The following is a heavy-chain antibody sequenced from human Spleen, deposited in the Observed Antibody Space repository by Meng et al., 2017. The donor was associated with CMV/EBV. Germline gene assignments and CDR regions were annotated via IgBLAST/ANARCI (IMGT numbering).Heavy chain of an antibody. V-gene: IGHV4-59*02. CDR3: AWGPNMFYFDS. CDR2: IYYSGTT. J-gene: IGHJ4*02. CDR1: GDSVTAFY. Sequence: SETLSLTCTVSGDSVTAFYWSWIRQPPGKGLEWIGNIYYSGTTNYNPSLKSRVTTSVDTTKNSFSLKVKSVTAADTAVYYCAWGPNMFYFDSWAQGTLVTVSS. D-gene: IGHD3-16*01.